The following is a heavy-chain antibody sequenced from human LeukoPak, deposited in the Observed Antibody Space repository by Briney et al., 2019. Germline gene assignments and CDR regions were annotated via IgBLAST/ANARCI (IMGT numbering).Heavy chain of an antibody. D-gene: IGHD6-19*01. V-gene: IGHV4-59*08. CDR1: GGSISSYY. Sequence: SETLSLTCTVSGGSISSYYWSWIRQPPGKGLEWIGYIYYSGSTNYNPSLKSRVSISVDTSKNQFSLKLSSVTAADTALYYCASFSTGWYFKDYWGQGTLVTVSS. J-gene: IGHJ4*02. CDR2: IYYSGST. CDR3: ASFSTGWYFKDY.